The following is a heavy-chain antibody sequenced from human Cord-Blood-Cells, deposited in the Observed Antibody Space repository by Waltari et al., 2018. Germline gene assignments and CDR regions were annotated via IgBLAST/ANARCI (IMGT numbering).Heavy chain of an antibody. CDR1: GGSISSGGYS. V-gene: IGHV4-30-2*01. D-gene: IGHD3-16*02. CDR3: ARSSLDDYIWGSYRPFDY. CDR2: IYHRGST. J-gene: IGHJ4*02. Sequence: QLQLQESGSGLVKPSQTLSLTCAVSGGSISSGGYSWSWIRQPPGKGLEWIWYIYHRGSTYYNPSLKSRVTISVDRSKNQFSLKLSSVTAADTAVYYCARSSLDDYIWGSYRPFDYWGQGTLVTVSS.